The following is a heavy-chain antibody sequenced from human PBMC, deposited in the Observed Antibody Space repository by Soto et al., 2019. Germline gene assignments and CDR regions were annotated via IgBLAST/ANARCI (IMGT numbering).Heavy chain of an antibody. CDR1: GMTFTGYT. J-gene: IGHJ5*02. V-gene: IGHV3-21*01. D-gene: IGHD1-7*01. CDR2: ISTTSSYI. Sequence: EVQLVESGGGPVKPGGSLRLSCAASGMTFTGYTMNWLRQAPGKGLEWVSSISTTSSYIYYTDSVKGRFIISRDNAKKSMYLQMNSLRAEDTAVYYCARAELRGGGFNPWGQGTLVTVSS. CDR3: ARAELRGGGFNP.